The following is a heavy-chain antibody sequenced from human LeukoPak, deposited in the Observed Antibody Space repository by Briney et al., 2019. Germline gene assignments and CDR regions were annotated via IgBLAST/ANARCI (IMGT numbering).Heavy chain of an antibody. CDR1: GFTFSSYS. CDR2: VSSSSSYI. V-gene: IGHV3-21*04. CDR3: ARDPPGQQQLGYSYGYVRPKNYYYGMVV. J-gene: IGHJ6*02. D-gene: IGHD5-18*01. Sequence: GGSLRLSCAASGFTFSSYSMNWVRQGPGKGLEWVSSVSSSSSYIYYADSVKGRFTISRDNAKNSLYLQMNSLRAEDTAVYYCARDPPGQQQLGYSYGYVRPKNYYYGMVVWGQGTTVTVSS.